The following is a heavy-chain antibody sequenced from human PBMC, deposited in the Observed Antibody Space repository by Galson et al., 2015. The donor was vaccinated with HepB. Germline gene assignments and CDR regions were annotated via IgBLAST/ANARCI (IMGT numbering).Heavy chain of an antibody. J-gene: IGHJ4*02. V-gene: IGHV3-23*01. CDR1: GFTFSSYA. CDR2: ISGSGGST. Sequence: SLRLSCAASGFTFSSYAMSWVHQAPGKGLEWVSAISGSGGSTYYADSVKGRFTISRDNSKNTLYLQMNSLRAEDTAVYYCAKLAAAGGRHFDYWGQGTLVTVSS. CDR3: AKLAAAGGRHFDY. D-gene: IGHD6-13*01.